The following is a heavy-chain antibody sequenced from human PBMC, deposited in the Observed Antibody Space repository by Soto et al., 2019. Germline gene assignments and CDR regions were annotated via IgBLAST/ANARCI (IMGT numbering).Heavy chain of an antibody. CDR2: ISYGGSNK. CDR1: GFTFSSYA. CDR3: ARDPRVVVAALWGGDAFDI. Sequence: GGSLRLSCAASGFTFSSYAMHWVRQAPGKGLEWVAVISYGGSNKYYADSVKGRFTISRDNSKNTLYLQMNSLRAEDTAVYYCARDPRVVVAALWGGDAFDIWGQGTMVTVSS. J-gene: IGHJ3*02. V-gene: IGHV3-30-3*01. D-gene: IGHD2-15*01.